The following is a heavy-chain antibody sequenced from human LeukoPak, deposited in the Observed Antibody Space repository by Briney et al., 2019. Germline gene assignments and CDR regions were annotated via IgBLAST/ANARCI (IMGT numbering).Heavy chain of an antibody. CDR1: GASFSGYY. CDR2: INQRGST. J-gene: IGHJ4*02. Sequence: PSETLSLTCAVYGASFSGYYWSWIRQSSGKGLEWIGEINQRGSTNYNPSLKSRVTISVDTSKNQFSLKLSSVTAADTAVYYCAGSDIELMLGALDYWGQGTLVTVSS. D-gene: IGHD2-8*01. CDR3: AGSDIELMLGALDY. V-gene: IGHV4-34*01.